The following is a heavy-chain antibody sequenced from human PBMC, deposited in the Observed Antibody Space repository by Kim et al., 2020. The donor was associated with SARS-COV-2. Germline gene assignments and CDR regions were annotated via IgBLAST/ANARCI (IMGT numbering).Heavy chain of an antibody. CDR3: ARAPLYSSSWYGVNHGFDY. D-gene: IGHD6-13*01. Sequence: GRVTITADKSTSTAYMELSSLRSEDTAVYYCARAPLYSSSWYGVNHGFDYWGQGTLVTVSS. J-gene: IGHJ4*02. V-gene: IGHV1-69*02.